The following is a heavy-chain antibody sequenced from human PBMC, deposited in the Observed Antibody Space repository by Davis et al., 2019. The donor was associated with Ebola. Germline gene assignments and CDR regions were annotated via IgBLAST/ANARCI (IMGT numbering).Heavy chain of an antibody. D-gene: IGHD1/OR15-1a*01. CDR3: ARANNNWNMFDP. V-gene: IGHV3-21*01. CDR2: ISSSSSYI. Sequence: GESLKISCAASGFTVSSNYMNWVRQAPGKGLEWVSSISSSSSYIYYADSVKGRFTISRDNAKNSLYLQMNSLRAEDTAVYYCARANNNWNMFDPWGQGTLVTVSS. J-gene: IGHJ5*02. CDR1: GFTVSSNY.